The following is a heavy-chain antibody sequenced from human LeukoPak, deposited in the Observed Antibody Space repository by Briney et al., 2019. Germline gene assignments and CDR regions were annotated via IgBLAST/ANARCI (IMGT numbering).Heavy chain of an antibody. D-gene: IGHD1-26*01. V-gene: IGHV1-69*01. Sequence: SVKVSCEASGGSFSTYALSWVRQAPGQGLEWMGGIIPVFGTTNYAQKFQGRVTITADESTSTAYMELSRLTSEDTAVYYCARDGGRGYWGQGTLITVSS. CDR2: IIPVFGTT. J-gene: IGHJ4*02. CDR1: GGSFSTYA. CDR3: ARDGGRGY.